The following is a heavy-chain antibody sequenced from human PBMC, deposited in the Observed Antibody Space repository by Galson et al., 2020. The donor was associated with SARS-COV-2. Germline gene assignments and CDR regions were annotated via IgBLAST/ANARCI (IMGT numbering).Heavy chain of an antibody. CDR1: GFTFSSYW. CDR3: ARGPSRQPYYDFWSGSAELFDY. Sequence: GGSLRLSCAASGFTFSSYWMHWVRQAPGKGLVWVSRINSDGSSTSYADSVKGRFTISRDNAKNTLYLQMNSLRAEDTAVYYCARGPSRQPYYDFWSGSAELFDYWGQGTLVTVSS. CDR2: INSDGSST. J-gene: IGHJ4*02. D-gene: IGHD3-3*01. V-gene: IGHV3-74*01.